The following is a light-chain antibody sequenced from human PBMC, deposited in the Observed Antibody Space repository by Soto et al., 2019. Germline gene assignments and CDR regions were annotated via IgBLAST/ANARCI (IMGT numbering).Light chain of an antibody. V-gene: IGKV3-20*01. CDR1: QSVSNNY. Sequence: EIVLTQSPGTLSLSPGERATLSCRASQSVSNNYLAWYQQKPGQTPRLLIYGASTRPTGIPDRFSGSGSGTDFTLTISRLDPEDFAVYFCQQYGSSPRTFGQGTKVDIK. CDR3: QQYGSSPRT. CDR2: GAS. J-gene: IGKJ1*01.